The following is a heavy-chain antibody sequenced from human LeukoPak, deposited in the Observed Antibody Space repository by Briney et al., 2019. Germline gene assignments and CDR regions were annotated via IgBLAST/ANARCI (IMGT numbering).Heavy chain of an antibody. D-gene: IGHD6-19*01. V-gene: IGHV3-48*03. CDR1: GFTFSNYE. CDR3: ARDQSIAVAVPAGY. J-gene: IGHJ4*02. Sequence: GGSLRLSCAASGFTFSNYEMNWVRQAPGKGLEWVSYISSSGSTIYYADSVKGRFTISRDNAKNSLYLQMNSLRAEDTALYYCARDQSIAVAVPAGYWGQGTLSPSPQ. CDR2: ISSSGSTI.